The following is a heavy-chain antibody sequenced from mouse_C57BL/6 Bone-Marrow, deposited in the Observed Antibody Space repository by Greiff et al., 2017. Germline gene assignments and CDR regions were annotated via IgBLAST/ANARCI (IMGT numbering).Heavy chain of an antibody. CDR1: GYTFTSYW. CDR2: LDPNSGGT. Sequence: VQLQQPGAELVKPGASVKLSCKASGYTFTSYWMHWVKQRPGRGLEWIGRLDPNSGGTKYNEKFKSKATLTVDKPSSTAYMQLSSLTSEDSAVSECAGWSDYYGSHWSFDVWGTGTTVTVSS. J-gene: IGHJ1*03. D-gene: IGHD1-1*01. CDR3: AGWSDYYGSHWSFDV. V-gene: IGHV1-72*01.